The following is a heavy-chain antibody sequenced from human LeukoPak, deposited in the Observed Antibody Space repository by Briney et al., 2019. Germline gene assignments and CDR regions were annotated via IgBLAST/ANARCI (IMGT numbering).Heavy chain of an antibody. CDR1: GFTFSSYG. J-gene: IGHJ4*02. Sequence: GGSLRLSCAASGFTFSSYGMHWVRLAPGKGLEWVAFIRYDGSKKNYADSVKGRFTISRDNSKNTLYLQMNSLRAEDTAVYYCAKDSNYYGSGSYLGYWGQGTLVTVSS. CDR3: AKDSNYYGSGSYLGY. V-gene: IGHV3-30*02. CDR2: IRYDGSKK. D-gene: IGHD3-10*01.